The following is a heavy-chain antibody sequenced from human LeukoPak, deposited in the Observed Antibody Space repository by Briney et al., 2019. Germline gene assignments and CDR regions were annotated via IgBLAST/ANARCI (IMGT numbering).Heavy chain of an antibody. CDR3: AREEYSSSSRHFDY. CDR1: GFTFSSYW. D-gene: IGHD6-6*01. Sequence: GGSLRLSCAASGFTFSSYWMHWVRQAPGKGLVWVSRIYGDGTTTNYADSVKGRFTISRDNANNTLYLQMNSLRDEDTAVYYCAREEYSSSSRHFDYWGQGTLVTVSS. V-gene: IGHV3-74*01. CDR2: IYGDGTTT. J-gene: IGHJ4*02.